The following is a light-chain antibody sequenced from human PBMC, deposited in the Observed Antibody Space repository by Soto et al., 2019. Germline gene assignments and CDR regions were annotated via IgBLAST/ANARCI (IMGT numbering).Light chain of an antibody. J-gene: IGKJ1*01. CDR2: DAS. V-gene: IGKV1-5*01. CDR1: QSVTSW. CDR3: QEYNSYS. Sequence: DIPMTQSPSTLSSSVGDRVIITCRASQSVTSWLAWYQQKPGKAPKLLIYDASTLESGVPSRFSGSGSGTAFTLTISSLQPDDFATYYCQEYNSYSFGQGTKVEIK.